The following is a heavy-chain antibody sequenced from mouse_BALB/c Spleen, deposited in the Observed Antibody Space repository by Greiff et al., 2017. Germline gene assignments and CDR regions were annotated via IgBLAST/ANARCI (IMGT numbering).Heavy chain of an antibody. CDR3: ARKSGLLRLRYWYFDV. Sequence: EVMLVESGPGLVKPSQSLSLTCTVTGYSITSDYAWNWIRQFPGNKLEWMGYISYSGSTSYNPSLKSRISITRDTSKNQFFLQLNSVTTEDTATYYCARKSGLLRLRYWYFDVWGAGTTVTVSS. CDR2: ISYSGST. D-gene: IGHD1-2*01. V-gene: IGHV3-2*02. CDR1: GYSITSDYA. J-gene: IGHJ1*01.